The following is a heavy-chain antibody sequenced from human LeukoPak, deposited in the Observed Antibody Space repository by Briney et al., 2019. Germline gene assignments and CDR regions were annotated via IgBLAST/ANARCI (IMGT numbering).Heavy chain of an antibody. CDR2: INPNSGGT. J-gene: IGHJ4*02. V-gene: IGHV1-2*02. D-gene: IGHD3-10*01. CDR3: ARDHGSAYYRAPRH. Sequence: APVKVSCKASGYTFTGYYMHWVRQAPGQGLEWMGWINPNSGGTNYAQKFQGRVTMTRDTSTSTVYMELSSLRSEDTAVYYCARDHGSAYYRAPRHWGQGALVTVSS. CDR1: GYTFTGYY.